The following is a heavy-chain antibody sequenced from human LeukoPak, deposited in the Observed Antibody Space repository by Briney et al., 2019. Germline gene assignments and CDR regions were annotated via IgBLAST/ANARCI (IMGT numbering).Heavy chain of an antibody. D-gene: IGHD1-26*01. CDR3: ARVGAWDLQRVFDY. V-gene: IGHV3-7*01. J-gene: IGHJ4*02. Sequence: GRSLRLSCAASGFRFGDYWMTWARHVPGKGLEWVANIKQDGAEKHYAESVEGRFIISRDNAKNSLYLEMDSLKVEDTAVYYCARVGAWDLQRVFDYWGQGTLVTVSS. CDR1: GFRFGDYW. CDR2: IKQDGAEK.